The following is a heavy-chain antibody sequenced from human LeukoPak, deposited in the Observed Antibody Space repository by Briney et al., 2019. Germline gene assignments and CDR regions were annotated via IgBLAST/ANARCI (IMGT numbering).Heavy chain of an antibody. CDR2: ISYDGSNK. Sequence: GGSLRLSCAASGFTFSSYAMHWVRQAPGKGLEWVAVISYDGSNKYYADSVKGRFTISRDNSKNTLYLQMNSLRAEDTAVYYCARGRTLWFGESDAFDIWGQGTMVTVSS. V-gene: IGHV3-30-3*01. CDR3: ARGRTLWFGESDAFDI. J-gene: IGHJ3*02. D-gene: IGHD3-10*01. CDR1: GFTFSSYA.